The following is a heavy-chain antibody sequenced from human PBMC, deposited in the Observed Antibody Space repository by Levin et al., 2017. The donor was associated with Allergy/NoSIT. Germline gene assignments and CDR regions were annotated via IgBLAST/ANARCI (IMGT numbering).Heavy chain of an antibody. CDR3: ARDEKIAATVY. D-gene: IGHD2-15*01. CDR2: ISSSGSTI. CDR1: GFTFSDYY. V-gene: IGHV3-11*01. Sequence: GESLKISCAASGFTFSDYYMSWIRQAPGKGLEWVSYISSSGSTIYYADSVKGRFTISRDNAKNSLYLQMNSLRAEDTAVYYCARDEKIAATVYWGQGTLVTVSS. J-gene: IGHJ4*02.